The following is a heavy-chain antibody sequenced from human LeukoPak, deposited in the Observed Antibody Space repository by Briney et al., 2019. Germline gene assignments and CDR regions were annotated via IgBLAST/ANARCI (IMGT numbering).Heavy chain of an antibody. CDR3: ARLLYYSSGYYSYFDY. J-gene: IGHJ4*02. Sequence: GESLKISCKGSGYSFTSYWIGWVRQMPGKGLEWMGIIYPGDSDTRYSPSFQGQVTISADKSISTAYLQWSSLKASDTAMYYCARLLYYSSGYYSYFDYWGQGTLVTVSS. CDR2: IYPGDSDT. D-gene: IGHD3-22*01. V-gene: IGHV5-51*01. CDR1: GYSFTSYW.